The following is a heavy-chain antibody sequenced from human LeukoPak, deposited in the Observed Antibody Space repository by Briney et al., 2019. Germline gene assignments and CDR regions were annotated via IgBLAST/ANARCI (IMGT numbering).Heavy chain of an antibody. J-gene: IGHJ4*02. CDR1: GFTFSSYA. CDR3: AKSPVPYQLLMYPVYYFDY. V-gene: IGHV3-23*01. Sequence: PGGSLRLSCAASGFTFSSYAMSWVRQAPGKGLEWVSAISGSGGSTYYADSVKGRFTISRDNSKNTLYLQMNSLSAEDTAVYYCAKSPVPYQLLMYPVYYFDYWGQGTLVTVSS. D-gene: IGHD2-2*01. CDR2: ISGSGGST.